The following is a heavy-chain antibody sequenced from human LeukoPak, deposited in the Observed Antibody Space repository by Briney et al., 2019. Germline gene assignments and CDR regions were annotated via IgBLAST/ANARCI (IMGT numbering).Heavy chain of an antibody. CDR3: AILYGSGRYFDY. V-gene: IGHV4-34*01. J-gene: IGHJ4*02. Sequence: PSETLSLTCAVYSGSFSGYYWSWIRQPPGKGLEWIGEINHSGSTNYNPSLKSRVTISVDTSKNRFSLKLSSVTAADTAVYYCAILYGSGRYFDYWGQGTLVTVSS. CDR2: INHSGST. CDR1: SGSFSGYY. D-gene: IGHD3-10*01.